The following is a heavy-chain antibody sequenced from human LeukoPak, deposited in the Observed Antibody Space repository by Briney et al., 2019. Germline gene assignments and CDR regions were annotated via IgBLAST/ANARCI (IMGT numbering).Heavy chain of an antibody. D-gene: IGHD4-17*01. V-gene: IGHV3-30*03. CDR3: AREAVTRNYFDY. J-gene: IGHJ4*02. CDR2: ISYDGSNK. CDR1: GFTFSYYG. Sequence: PGGSLRLSCAASGFTFSYYGLHWVRQGPGKGLEWVAVISYDGSNKYYADSVKGRFTISRDNSKNTLYLQMNSLRAEDTAVYYCAREAVTRNYFDYWGQGTLVTVSS.